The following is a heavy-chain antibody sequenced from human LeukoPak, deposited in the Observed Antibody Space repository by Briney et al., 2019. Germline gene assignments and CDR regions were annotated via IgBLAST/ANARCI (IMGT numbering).Heavy chain of an antibody. D-gene: IGHD5-18*01. V-gene: IGHV4-59*01. CDR3: ARSGYSYGKNAFDI. CDR1: GGSISSYY. J-gene: IGHJ3*02. Sequence: SETLSLTCTVSGGSISSYYWSWIRQPPGKGLEWLGYIYYSGSTNYNPSLKSRVTISVDTSKNQFSLKLSSVTAADTAVYYCARSGYSYGKNAFDIWGQGTMVTVSP. CDR2: IYYSGST.